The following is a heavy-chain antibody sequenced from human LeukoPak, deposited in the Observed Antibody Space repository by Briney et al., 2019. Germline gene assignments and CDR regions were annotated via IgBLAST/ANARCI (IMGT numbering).Heavy chain of an antibody. V-gene: IGHV4-4*02. D-gene: IGHD6-19*01. Sequence: PSGTLSLTCGVSGGSITSTNYWTWVRQPPGKGLEWIGEVNLQGSTNYNPSLMGRVAISVDTSKNQFSLKLSSVTAADTAVYYCATWGIAVAGTFDYWGQGTLVTVST. CDR2: VNLQGST. CDR3: ATWGIAVAGTFDY. J-gene: IGHJ4*02. CDR1: GGSITSTNY.